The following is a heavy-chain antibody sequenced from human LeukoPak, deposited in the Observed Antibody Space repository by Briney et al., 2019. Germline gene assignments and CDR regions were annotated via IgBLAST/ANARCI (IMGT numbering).Heavy chain of an antibody. CDR3: ARARGPGNRGYENGFAY. J-gene: IGHJ4*02. D-gene: IGHD5-12*01. CDR2: ISSTGSTI. CDR1: GFTFSDFY. V-gene: IGHV3-11*01. Sequence: NTGGSLRLSCAASGFTFSDFYVSWIRQPPGKGLEWLSHISSTGSTIYYADSVKGRFIASRDNGRNSVYLEMNNLRVEDTAVYYCARARGPGNRGYENGFAYWGQGSLVTVSS.